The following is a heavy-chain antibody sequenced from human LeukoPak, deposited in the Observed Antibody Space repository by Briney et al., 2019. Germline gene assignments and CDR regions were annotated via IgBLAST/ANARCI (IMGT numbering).Heavy chain of an antibody. CDR2: IYYSGST. D-gene: IGHD6-19*01. J-gene: IGHJ4*02. CDR3: ASETSSGWSQSVHY. V-gene: IGHV4-30-4*08. Sequence: LRLSCAASRFTFRDHFMSWIRQPPGKGLEWIGYIYYSGSTYYNPSLKSRVTISVDTSKNQFSLKLSSVTAADTAVYYCASETSSGWSQSVHYWGQGTLVTVSS. CDR1: RFTFRDHF.